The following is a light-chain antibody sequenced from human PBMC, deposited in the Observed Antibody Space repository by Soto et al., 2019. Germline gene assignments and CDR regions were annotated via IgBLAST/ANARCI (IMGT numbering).Light chain of an antibody. CDR2: DAS. V-gene: IGKV3D-20*01. CDR3: QQYGSLPYT. J-gene: IGKJ2*01. CDR1: QSVSSSY. Sequence: EIVLTQSPATLSLAPGERATLSCGANQSVSSSYLAWYQQKPGLAPRLLIHDASSRATGIPARFSGSLSGTNFTLAISGVDPEDFAVYCCQQYGSLPYTFGQGTKLEIE.